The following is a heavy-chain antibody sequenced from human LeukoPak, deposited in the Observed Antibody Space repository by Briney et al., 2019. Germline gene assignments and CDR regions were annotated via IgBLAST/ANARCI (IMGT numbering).Heavy chain of an antibody. J-gene: IGHJ4*02. D-gene: IGHD3-22*01. V-gene: IGHV3-74*01. CDR3: ARVYVAPYYYDSSGCLDY. CDR2: INSDGSST. Sequence: GGSLRLSCAASGFTFSSYWMHWVRQAPGKGLVWVSRINSDGSSTSYADSVKGRFTISRDNAKNTLYLQMNSLRAEDTAVYYCARVYVAPYYYDSSGCLDYWGQGTLVTVSS. CDR1: GFTFSSYW.